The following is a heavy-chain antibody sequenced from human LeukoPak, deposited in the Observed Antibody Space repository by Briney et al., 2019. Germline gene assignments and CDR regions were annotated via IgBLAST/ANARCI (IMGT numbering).Heavy chain of an antibody. D-gene: IGHD4/OR15-4a*01. CDR2: IYYSGST. Sequence: SETLSLTCTVSGGSISSSSYYWGWIRQPPGKGREWIGSIYYSGSTYYNPSLKSRVTISVDTSKNQFSLKLSSVTAADTAVYYCANSIDYGPIDHWGQGTLVTVSS. J-gene: IGHJ5*02. CDR3: ANSIDYGPIDH. CDR1: GGSISSSSYY. V-gene: IGHV4-39*01.